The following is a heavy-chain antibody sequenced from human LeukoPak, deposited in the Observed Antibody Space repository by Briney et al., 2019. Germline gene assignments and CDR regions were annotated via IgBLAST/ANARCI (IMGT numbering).Heavy chain of an antibody. CDR2: ISGSGGST. CDR3: AKGLQRTSYYFDY. Sequence: GGCLRLSCAASRFTFSSYSMMWVRQAPGKGLEWVSAISGSGGSTYYADSVRGRFTISRDNSKNTLYLQMNSLRAEDTAVYYCAKGLQRTSYYFDYWGQGTLVTVSS. CDR1: RFTFSSYS. D-gene: IGHD6-25*01. V-gene: IGHV3-23*01. J-gene: IGHJ4*02.